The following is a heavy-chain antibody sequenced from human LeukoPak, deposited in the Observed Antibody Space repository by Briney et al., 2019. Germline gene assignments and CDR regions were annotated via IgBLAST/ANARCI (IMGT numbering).Heavy chain of an antibody. CDR3: ARVQLGLGYFDY. V-gene: IGHV4-59*08. CDR1: GGSISSYY. CDR2: IYYSGST. Sequence: PSETLSLTCTVSGGSISSYYWSWIRQPPGKGLEWIGYIYYSGSTNYNPSLKSRVTISVDTSKNQFSLKLSSVTAADTAVYYCARVQLGLGYFDYWGQGTLVTVSS. D-gene: IGHD3-16*01. J-gene: IGHJ4*03.